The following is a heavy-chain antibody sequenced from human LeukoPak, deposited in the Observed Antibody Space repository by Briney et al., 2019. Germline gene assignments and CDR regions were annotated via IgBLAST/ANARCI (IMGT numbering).Heavy chain of an antibody. CDR2: ISGSGGST. CDR3: AKDSWVTLYYFDY. V-gene: IGHV3-23*01. Sequence: GGSLRLSCAASGFTFSSYAMSWVRQAPGKGLEWVSAISGSGGSTYYADSVKGRLTISRDHSKNTLYLQMNSRRAEDTAVYYCAKDSWVTLYYFDYWGQGTLVTVSS. J-gene: IGHJ4*02. D-gene: IGHD4-23*01. CDR1: GFTFSSYA.